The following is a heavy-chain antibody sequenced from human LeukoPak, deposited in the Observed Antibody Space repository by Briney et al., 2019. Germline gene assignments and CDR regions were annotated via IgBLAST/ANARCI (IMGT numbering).Heavy chain of an antibody. Sequence: GGSLRLSCTASGFTFGDYAMSWARQAPGKGLEWVGFIRSKAYGGTTEYAASVKGRFTISGDDSKSIAYLQMNSLKTEDTAVYYCTRDPYCSSTSCFGVQVDYWGQGTLVTVSS. J-gene: IGHJ4*02. CDR1: GFTFGDYA. CDR2: IRSKAYGGTT. CDR3: TRDPYCSSTSCFGVQVDY. D-gene: IGHD2-2*01. V-gene: IGHV3-49*04.